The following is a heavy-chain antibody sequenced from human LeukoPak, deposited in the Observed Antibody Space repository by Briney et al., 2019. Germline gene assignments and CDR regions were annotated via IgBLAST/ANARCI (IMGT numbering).Heavy chain of an antibody. D-gene: IGHD1-26*01. CDR2: ISWNSGTI. CDR3: ARGNSGSYSQDWFDP. Sequence: QPGRSLRLSCAASGFTFDDYALHWVRQAPGKGLEWVSGISWNSGTIGYADSVKGRFTISRDNAKNSLYLQMNSLRPEGMALYYCARGNSGSYSQDWFDPWGQGTLVTVSS. CDR1: GFTFDDYA. J-gene: IGHJ5*02. V-gene: IGHV3-9*03.